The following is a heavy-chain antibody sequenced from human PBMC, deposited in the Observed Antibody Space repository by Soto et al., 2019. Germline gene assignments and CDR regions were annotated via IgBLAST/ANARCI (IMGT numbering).Heavy chain of an antibody. D-gene: IGHD5-12*01. V-gene: IGHV4-59*08. CDR2: IYYSGST. CDR1: GGSISSYY. J-gene: IGHJ2*01. CDR3: ARLEVDLATRNWHFDP. Sequence: PSETLSLTCTVSGGSISSYYWSWIRQPPGKGLEWIGYIYYSGSTNYNPSLKSRVTISVDTSKNQFSLRLSSATAADTAVYYCARLEVDLATRNWHFDPWGRGALVTVSS.